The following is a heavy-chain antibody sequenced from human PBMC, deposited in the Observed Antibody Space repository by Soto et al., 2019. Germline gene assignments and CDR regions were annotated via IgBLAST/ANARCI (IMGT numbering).Heavy chain of an antibody. CDR2: INPADSDI. CDR3: ARHQRDDASRKIDC. V-gene: IGHV5-51*01. CDR1: GYSFTSNW. Sequence: SLKISCQGSGYSFTSNWIGWVRQMPGKGLEWMGIINPADSDIKYSPSFQGQVTISADKSIGTAYLQWSSLKASDTAMYYCARHQRDDASRKIDCWGQGTLVTVSS. J-gene: IGHJ4*02. D-gene: IGHD3-16*01.